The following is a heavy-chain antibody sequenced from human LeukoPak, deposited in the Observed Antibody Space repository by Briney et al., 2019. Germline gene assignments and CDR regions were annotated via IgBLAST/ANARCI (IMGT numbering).Heavy chain of an antibody. V-gene: IGHV3-7*01. CDR1: GFTFSSYW. J-gene: IGHJ4*02. Sequence: GGSLRLSCAASGFTFSSYWMSWVGPAPGKGLEWVANIKQDGSEKYYVDSVKGRFTISRDNAKNSLYLQMNSLRAEDTAVYYCARDRLTYYYDLGIDYWGQGTLVTVSS. CDR3: ARDRLTYYYDLGIDY. D-gene: IGHD3-22*01. CDR2: IKQDGSEK.